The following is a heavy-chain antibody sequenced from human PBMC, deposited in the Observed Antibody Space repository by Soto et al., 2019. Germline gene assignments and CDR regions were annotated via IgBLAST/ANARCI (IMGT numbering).Heavy chain of an antibody. J-gene: IGHJ5*02. CDR3: AREPHYGGNSKEPKVPP. D-gene: IGHD4-17*01. V-gene: IGHV1-69*12. CDR2: IIPSFGTA. Sequence: QVQLVQSGAEVKKPGSSVKVSCKASGGTFSSYAISWVRQAPGQGLEWMGGIIPSFGTANYAQKFQGRVTITADESTSTAYMELSSLRSEDTAVYYCAREPHYGGNSKEPKVPPWGQGTLVTVSS. CDR1: GGTFSSYA.